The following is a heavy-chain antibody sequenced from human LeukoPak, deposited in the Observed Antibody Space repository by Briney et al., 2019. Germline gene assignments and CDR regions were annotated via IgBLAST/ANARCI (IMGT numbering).Heavy chain of an antibody. V-gene: IGHV3-7*01. CDR1: GFTFSSYW. J-gene: IGHJ4*02. Sequence: GSLRLSCAASGFTFSSYWMSWVRQLPEKWLEWVANIKKDGSEKKSVDSVKGRLTISRDNAEDSLYLQINSLRAEDTAVSYCARDFGRWFLDYWGQGTLVTVSS. CDR2: IKKDGSEK. CDR3: ARDFGRWFLDY. D-gene: IGHD4-23*01.